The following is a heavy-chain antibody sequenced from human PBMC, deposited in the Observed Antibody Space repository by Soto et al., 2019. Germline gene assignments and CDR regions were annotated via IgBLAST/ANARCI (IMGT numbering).Heavy chain of an antibody. Sequence: QVQLVESGGGVVQPGRSLRLSCAASGFTFSSYGMHWVRQAPGKGLEWVAVISYDGSNKYYADSVKGRFTISRDNSKNTLYLQMNSLRAEDTAVYYCAKIVTVTTVGYYFVYWGQGTLVTVSS. CDR2: ISYDGSNK. CDR3: AKIVTVTTVGYYFVY. CDR1: GFTFSSYG. V-gene: IGHV3-30*18. J-gene: IGHJ4*02. D-gene: IGHD4-17*01.